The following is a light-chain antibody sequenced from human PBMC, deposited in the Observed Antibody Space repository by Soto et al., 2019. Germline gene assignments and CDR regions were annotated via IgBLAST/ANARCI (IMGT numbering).Light chain of an antibody. CDR2: AAS. V-gene: IGKV1-9*01. CDR3: QQLNSYPLT. J-gene: IGKJ3*01. Sequence: DIQLTQSPSFLSASVGDRVTITCRASHDISNYLVWYQQKPGKAPKPLIYAASTLQSGVPSRFSGSGSGTEFTLTISSLQPEDFATYYCQQLNSYPLTFGPGTKVDI. CDR1: HDISNY.